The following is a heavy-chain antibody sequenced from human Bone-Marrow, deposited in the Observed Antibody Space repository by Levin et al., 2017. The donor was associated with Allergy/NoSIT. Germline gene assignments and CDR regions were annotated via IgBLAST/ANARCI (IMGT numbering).Heavy chain of an antibody. CDR1: GFTVSSHY. CDR3: ARGWFGELLSH. J-gene: IGHJ4*02. V-gene: IGHV3-53*01. D-gene: IGHD3-10*01. CDR2: IYSGGST. Sequence: GESLKISCAASGFTVSSHYMSWVRQAPGKGPEWVSVIYSGGSTYYADSVKGRFTISRDNSKNTLYLQMNSLRAEDTAVYYCARGWFGELLSHWGQGTLVTVSA.